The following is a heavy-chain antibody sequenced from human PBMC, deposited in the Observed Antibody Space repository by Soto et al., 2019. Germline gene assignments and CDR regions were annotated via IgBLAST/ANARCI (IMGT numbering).Heavy chain of an antibody. CDR2: INHSGST. Sequence: PSETLSLTCAVYGGSFSGYYWSWIRQPPGKGLEWIGEINHSGSTNYNPSLKSRVTISVDTSKSQFSLKLSSVTAADTAVYYCVRAQGSGTGYYMDVWGKGTTVTVAS. D-gene: IGHD3-10*01. V-gene: IGHV4-34*01. CDR3: VRAQGSGTGYYMDV. J-gene: IGHJ6*03. CDR1: GGSFSGYY.